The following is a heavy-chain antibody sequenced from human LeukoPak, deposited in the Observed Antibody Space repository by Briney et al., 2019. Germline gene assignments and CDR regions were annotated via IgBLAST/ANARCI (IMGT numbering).Heavy chain of an antibody. Sequence: GGSLRLSCAASGFTFSSYWMTWVRQAPGKGLEGVADINQDGSEKYYVDSVKGRFTISRDNAKNSLYLQMNSLRAEDTALYCCGRAYDFSRHWGQGTLVTVSS. D-gene: IGHD3-3*01. J-gene: IGHJ4*02. CDR3: GRAYDFSRH. V-gene: IGHV3-7*01. CDR1: GFTFSSYW. CDR2: INQDGSEK.